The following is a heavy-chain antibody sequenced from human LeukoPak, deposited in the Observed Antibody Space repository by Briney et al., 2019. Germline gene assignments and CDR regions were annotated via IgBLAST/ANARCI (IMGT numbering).Heavy chain of an antibody. V-gene: IGHV3-23*01. CDR1: GFTFSSYA. CDR3: AKGPMVRGVIIRYYFDY. D-gene: IGHD3-10*01. CDR2: ISGSGGST. J-gene: IGHJ4*02. Sequence: GGSLRLSCAASGFTFSSYAMSWVRQAPGKGLEWVSAISGSGGSTYYADSVKGRFTISRDNSKNTLYLQMNSLSAEDTALYYCAKGPMVRGVIIRYYFDYWGQGTLVTVSS.